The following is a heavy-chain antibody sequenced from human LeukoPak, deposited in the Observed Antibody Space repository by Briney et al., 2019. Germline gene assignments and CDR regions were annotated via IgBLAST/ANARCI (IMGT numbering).Heavy chain of an antibody. V-gene: IGHV3-21*04. J-gene: IGHJ4*02. D-gene: IGHD2-2*01. CDR1: GFTFSSYS. Sequence: GGSLRLSCAASGFTFSSYSMNWVRQAPGKGLEWVSSISSSSSYIYYADSVKGRFTISRDNSKNTLYLQMNSLRAEDTAVYYCARGYCSSTSCSIDYWGQGTLVTVSS. CDR3: ARGYCSSTSCSIDY. CDR2: ISSSSSYI.